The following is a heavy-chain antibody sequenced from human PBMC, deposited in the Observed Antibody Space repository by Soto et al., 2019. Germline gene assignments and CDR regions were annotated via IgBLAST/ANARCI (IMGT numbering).Heavy chain of an antibody. D-gene: IGHD2-21*02. Sequence: QVQLQQRGAGLLKPSETLSLTCVVFGGSFSSYYWSWIRQPPGKGLEWIGEIKHRGNTNYNPSLKSRVSMSVDTSKNQFSLKLTSVTAADTALYYCARAVTGARLVDWYFDLWGPGTQVTVSS. CDR2: IKHRGNT. J-gene: IGHJ2*01. CDR1: GGSFSSYY. V-gene: IGHV4-34*02. CDR3: ARAVTGARLVDWYFDL.